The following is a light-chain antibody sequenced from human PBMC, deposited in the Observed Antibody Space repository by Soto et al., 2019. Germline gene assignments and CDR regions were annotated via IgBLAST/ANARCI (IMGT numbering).Light chain of an antibody. CDR1: QSVSSSY. CDR3: QQYGSSPQT. CDR2: GAS. J-gene: IGKJ5*01. Sequence: EIVLTQSPGTLSLSPGERATLSCRASQSVSSSYLAWYQQKPGQAPRLLIYGASSRATGIPDRFSGSGSGTDFTLTISRLEPDEFAVYYGQQYGSSPQTVGQGIRLEIK. V-gene: IGKV3-20*01.